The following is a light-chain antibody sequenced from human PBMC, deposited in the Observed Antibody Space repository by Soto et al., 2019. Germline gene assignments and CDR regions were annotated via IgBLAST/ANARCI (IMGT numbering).Light chain of an antibody. CDR1: SSDVGGYNY. J-gene: IGLJ2*01. V-gene: IGLV2-14*01. CDR3: SSYTNSSPLVV. CDR2: DVS. Sequence: QSALTQPASVSGSPGQSITISCTGTSSDVGGYNYVSWYQQHPGKAPKLIIYDVSNRPSGVSNRFSGSKSGNTASLTISGLQAEDEADYYCSSYTNSSPLVVFGGGTKVTVL.